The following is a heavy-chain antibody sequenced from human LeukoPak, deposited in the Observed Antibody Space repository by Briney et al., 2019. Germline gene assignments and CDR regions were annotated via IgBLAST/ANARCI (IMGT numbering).Heavy chain of an antibody. CDR3: AKERIAAAGTIPLFDY. CDR1: GFTFSSYA. D-gene: IGHD6-13*01. J-gene: IGHJ4*02. V-gene: IGHV3-23*01. CDR2: ISGSGGST. Sequence: GGSLRLSCAASGFTFSSYAMSWVRQAPGKGLEWVSAISGSGGSTYYADSVKGRFTISRDNSKNTLYLQMNSLRAEDTAVYYCAKERIAAAGTIPLFDYWGQGTLVTVSS.